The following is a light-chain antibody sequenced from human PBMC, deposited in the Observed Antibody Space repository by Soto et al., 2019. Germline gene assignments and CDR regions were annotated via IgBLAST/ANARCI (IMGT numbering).Light chain of an antibody. V-gene: IGKV1-5*03. CDR3: QQYNSYSAT. Sequence: DIPMTQSPYTLSASVGDRVTMTCRASQRISSWLAWYQQKPGKAPKLLIYKASSLESGVPSRFSGSGSGTEFTLTISSLQPDDFATHYCQQYNSYSATFGQGTKVEIK. CDR1: QRISSW. J-gene: IGKJ1*01. CDR2: KAS.